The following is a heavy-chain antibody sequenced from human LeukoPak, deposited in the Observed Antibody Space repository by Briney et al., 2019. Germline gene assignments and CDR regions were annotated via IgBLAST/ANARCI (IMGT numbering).Heavy chain of an antibody. V-gene: IGHV4-4*07. Sequence: KTSETLSLTCTVSGGSISSYYWSWIRQPAGKGLEWIGRIYTSGSTNYNPSLKSRVTMPVDTSKNQFSLKLSSVTAADTAVYYCARDVEGVAGYYFDYWGQGTLVTVSS. CDR1: GGSISSYY. J-gene: IGHJ4*02. CDR3: ARDVEGVAGYYFDY. D-gene: IGHD6-13*01. CDR2: IYTSGST.